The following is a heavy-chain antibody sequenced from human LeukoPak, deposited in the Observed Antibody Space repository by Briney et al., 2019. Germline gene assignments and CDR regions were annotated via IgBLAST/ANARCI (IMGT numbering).Heavy chain of an antibody. J-gene: IGHJ4*02. Sequence: PGGSLRLSCAAPGFTFSSYRMDWGRQAPGKGLGWVSRINSDMNTTTYADSVKDRFPISRHYAKQTLVLQTKSLRAEDMVVSYCSKDLGIQQLVGPFDYWGEGTLVTVSS. V-gene: IGHV3-74*01. D-gene: IGHD6-13*01. CDR1: GFTFSSYR. CDR2: INSDMNTT. CDR3: SKDLGIQQLVGPFDY.